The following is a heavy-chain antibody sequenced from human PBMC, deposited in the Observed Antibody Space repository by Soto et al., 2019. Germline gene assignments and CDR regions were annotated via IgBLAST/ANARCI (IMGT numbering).Heavy chain of an antibody. CDR1: GGSISSYY. CDR2: IYYSGST. V-gene: IGHV4-59*01. Sequence: SETLSLTCTVSGGSISSYYWSWIRQPPGKGLEWIGYIYYSGSTNYNPSLKSRVTISVDTSKNQFSLKLSSVTAADTAVYYCARGLRFPCYYQYGMDVWGQGSTVTVSS. J-gene: IGHJ6*02. CDR3: ARGLRFPCYYQYGMDV. D-gene: IGHD3-3*01.